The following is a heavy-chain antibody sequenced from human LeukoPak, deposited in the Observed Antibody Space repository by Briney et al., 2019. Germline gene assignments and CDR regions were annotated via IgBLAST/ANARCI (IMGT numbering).Heavy chain of an antibody. CDR1: GGSLSSYY. CDR3: ASWGTGNRHLGAFDI. CDR2: IYYSGST. V-gene: IGHV4-59*01. D-gene: IGHD1-14*01. J-gene: IGHJ3*02. Sequence: SETLSLTCAVSGGSLSSYYWSWIRQPPGKGLEWIGYIYYSGSTNYNPSLKRRVTISVDTSKNQFSLKLSSVTAADTAVYYCASWGTGNRHLGAFDIWGQGTMVTVSS.